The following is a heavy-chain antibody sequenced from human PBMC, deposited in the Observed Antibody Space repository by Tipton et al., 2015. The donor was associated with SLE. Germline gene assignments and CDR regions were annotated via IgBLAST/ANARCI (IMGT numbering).Heavy chain of an antibody. J-gene: IGHJ4*02. CDR1: GVSISRSY. V-gene: IGHV4-59*01. CDR3: ARDTGVDIDY. CDR2: FYNSGST. D-gene: IGHD1-1*01. Sequence: TLSLTCTVSGVSISRSYWSWIRQPPGKGLEWIGYFYNSGSTNYNPSLKSRVTISGDSSMNQFSLRLTSVTAADTALYYCARDTGVDIDYWGQGTLVTVSS.